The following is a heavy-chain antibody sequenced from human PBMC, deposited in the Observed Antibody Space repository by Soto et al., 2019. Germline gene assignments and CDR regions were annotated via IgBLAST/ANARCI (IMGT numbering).Heavy chain of an antibody. CDR2: INHSGST. V-gene: IGHV4-34*01. CDR1: GGSFSGYY. CDR3: AREWPVSRYSDWYPFDY. Sequence: SETLSLTCAVYGGSFSGYYWSWIRQPPGKGLEWIGEINHSGSTNYNPSLKSRVTISVDTSKNQFSLKLSSVTAADTAVYYCAREWPVSRYSDWYPFDYSGQGTLVTVSS. D-gene: IGHD3-9*01. J-gene: IGHJ4*02.